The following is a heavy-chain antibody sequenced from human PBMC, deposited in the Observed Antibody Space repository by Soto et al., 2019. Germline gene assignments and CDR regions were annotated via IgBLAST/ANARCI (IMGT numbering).Heavy chain of an antibody. CDR1: GGTFSSYT. Sequence: QVQLVQSGAEVQKPGSSVKVSCKASGGTFSSYTISWVRQAPGQGLEWMGRIIPILGIANYAQKFQGRVTITADKSTSTAYMELSSLRSEDTAVYYCARDLDYYGSGSYYYFDYWGQGTLVTVSS. J-gene: IGHJ4*02. V-gene: IGHV1-69*08. CDR3: ARDLDYYGSGSYYYFDY. CDR2: IIPILGIA. D-gene: IGHD3-10*01.